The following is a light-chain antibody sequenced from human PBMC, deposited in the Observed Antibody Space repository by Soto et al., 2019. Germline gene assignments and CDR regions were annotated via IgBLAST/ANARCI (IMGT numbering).Light chain of an antibody. CDR1: ESVLDY. Sequence: EIVLKQSPATLSSYPGERANLSCRASESVLDYLAWFQQRPGQSPRLLIYGPATRATGIPGRFRGSGSGTEFTLTITSLQSEDFAVYYCQQYYKWPQWTIGQGTKVDIK. CDR2: GPA. V-gene: IGKV3-15*01. J-gene: IGKJ1*01. CDR3: QQYYKWPQWT.